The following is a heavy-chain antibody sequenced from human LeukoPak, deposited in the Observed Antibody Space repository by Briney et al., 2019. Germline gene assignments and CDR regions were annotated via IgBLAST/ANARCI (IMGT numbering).Heavy chain of an antibody. D-gene: IGHD3-10*01. CDR2: INHSGST. V-gene: IGHV4-34*01. J-gene: IGHJ4*02. CDR3: ARGRRRGNYFDY. Sequence: SETLSLTCAVYGGSFSGYYWSWIRQPPGKGLEWIGEINHSGSTNYNPSLKSRVTISVDTSKNQFSLKLSSVTAADAAVYYCARGRRRGNYFDYWGQGPLVTVSS. CDR1: GGSFSGYY.